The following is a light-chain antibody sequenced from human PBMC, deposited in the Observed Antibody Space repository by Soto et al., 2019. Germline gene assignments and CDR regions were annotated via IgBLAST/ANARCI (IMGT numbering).Light chain of an antibody. CDR2: EVY. CDR1: SSDVGSSNF. Sequence: QSVRTQPPSGSGSPGQSVTISCTGTSSDVGSSNFVSWYQQHPGKAPKLLIYEVYKRPSGVPDRFSGSKSGNTASLTVSGLQADDEADYYCSSYAGSTNIVFGIGTKVTVL. V-gene: IGLV2-8*01. J-gene: IGLJ1*01. CDR3: SSYAGSTNIV.